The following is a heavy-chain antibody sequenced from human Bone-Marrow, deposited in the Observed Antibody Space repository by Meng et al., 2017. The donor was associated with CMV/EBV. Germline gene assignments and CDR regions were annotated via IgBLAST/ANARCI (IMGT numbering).Heavy chain of an antibody. J-gene: IGHJ4*02. Sequence: GESLKISCAASGFTFSSYWMSWVRQAPGKGLEWVANIKQDGSEKYYVDSVKGRFTISRDNAKNSLYLQMNSLRAEDTAVYYCEAGATTGDDWGQGTLVTVSS. V-gene: IGHV3-7*01. D-gene: IGHD1-26*01. CDR3: EAGATTGDD. CDR1: GFTFSSYW. CDR2: IKQDGSEK.